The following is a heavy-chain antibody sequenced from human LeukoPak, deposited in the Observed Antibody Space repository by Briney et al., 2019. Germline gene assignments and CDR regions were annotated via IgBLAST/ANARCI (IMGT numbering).Heavy chain of an antibody. CDR3: ARQPEYSSSSVAFDI. CDR1: GYTFTSYG. CDR2: ISAYNGNT. J-gene: IGHJ3*02. D-gene: IGHD6-6*01. Sequence: ASVKVSCKASGYTFTSYGISWVRQAPGQGLEWMGWISAYNGNTNYAQKLQGRVTMTTDTSTSTAYMELRGLRSDDTAVYYCARQPEYSSSSVAFDIWGQGTMVTVSS. V-gene: IGHV1-18*01.